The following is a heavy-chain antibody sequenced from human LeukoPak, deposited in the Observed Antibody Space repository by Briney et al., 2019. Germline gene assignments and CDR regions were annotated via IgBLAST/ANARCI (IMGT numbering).Heavy chain of an antibody. D-gene: IGHD4-17*01. V-gene: IGHV5-51*01. CDR3: VRLADGAYFDY. CDR2: IYPDDSDT. CDR1: GDSFITYW. J-gene: IGHJ4*02. Sequence: GESLKISCKCSGDSFITYWIGWVRQVPGKGLEWMGIIYPDDSDTRYSPSFQGQVTISADRSISTAYLQWSSLKASDTAMYYCVRLADGAYFDYWGQGTLVTVSS.